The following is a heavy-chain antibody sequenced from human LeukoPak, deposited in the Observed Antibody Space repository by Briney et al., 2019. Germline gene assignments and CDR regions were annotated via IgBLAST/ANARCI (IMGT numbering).Heavy chain of an antibody. V-gene: IGHV3-33*01. D-gene: IGHD5-24*01. CDR2: IWYDGSNK. Sequence: GRSLRLSCAASGFTFGSYGMHWVRQAPGKGLEWVAVIWYDGSNKYYADSVKGRFTISRDNSKNTLYLQMNSLRAEDTVVYYCARDTIGMDVWGKRTTVTVSS. CDR1: GFTFGSYG. CDR3: ARDTIGMDV. J-gene: IGHJ6*04.